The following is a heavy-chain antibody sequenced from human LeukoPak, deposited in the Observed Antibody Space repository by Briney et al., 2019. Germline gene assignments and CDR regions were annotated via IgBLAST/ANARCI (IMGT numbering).Heavy chain of an antibody. V-gene: IGHV3-48*01. CDR1: GFTFSSYS. CDR2: ISSSSSTI. Sequence: GGSLRLSCAASGFTFSSYSMNWVRQAPGKGLEWVSYISSSSSTIYYADSVKGRFTISRDNSKNTLYLQRNSLRAEDTAVYYCARWRLDAFDIWGEGTMVTVSS. CDR3: ARWRLDAFDI. J-gene: IGHJ3*02.